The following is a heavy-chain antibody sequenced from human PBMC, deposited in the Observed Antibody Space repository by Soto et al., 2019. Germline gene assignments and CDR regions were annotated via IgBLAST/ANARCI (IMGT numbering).Heavy chain of an antibody. CDR3: AKGGQSYDY. V-gene: IGHV3-23*01. J-gene: IGHJ4*02. D-gene: IGHD3-10*01. CDR2: ISASVGST. CDR1: GFTFSNYA. Sequence: PGGSLRLSCAASGFTFSNYAMSWVRQAPGKWLEWVSAISASVGSTYYTDSVKGRFTISRDNSKNTLYLQMNSLRAEDTAVYYCAKGGQSYDYWGQGXLVTVYS.